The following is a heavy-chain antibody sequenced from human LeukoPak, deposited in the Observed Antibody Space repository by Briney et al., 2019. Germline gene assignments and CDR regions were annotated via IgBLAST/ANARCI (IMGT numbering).Heavy chain of an antibody. V-gene: IGHV1-69*06. CDR1: GGTFSSYA. D-gene: IGHD3-3*01. CDR3: ARASPGGLLRFLEWNRLKGAFDI. Sequence: SVTVSFTASGGTFSSYAISWVRQAPGQGMEWMGGIIPIFGTANYTQKFQGRVTITADKSTRTEYMEQRSLRAEDTAVYYCARASPGGLLRFLEWNRLKGAFDIWGQGTMVTVSS. CDR2: IIPIFGTA. J-gene: IGHJ3*02.